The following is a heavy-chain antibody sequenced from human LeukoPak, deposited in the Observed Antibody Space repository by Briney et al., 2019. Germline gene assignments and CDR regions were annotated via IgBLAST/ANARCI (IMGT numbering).Heavy chain of an antibody. D-gene: IGHD4-23*01. Sequence: GGSLRLSCTAYGFTFSSYWMHWVRQAPGKGLVWVSRINSDGSSTSYADSVKGRFTISRDNAKNTLYLQMNSLRAEDTAVYYCARDYGGAYFDYWGQGTLVTVSS. V-gene: IGHV3-74*01. CDR1: GFTFSSYW. CDR3: ARDYGGAYFDY. J-gene: IGHJ4*02. CDR2: INSDGSST.